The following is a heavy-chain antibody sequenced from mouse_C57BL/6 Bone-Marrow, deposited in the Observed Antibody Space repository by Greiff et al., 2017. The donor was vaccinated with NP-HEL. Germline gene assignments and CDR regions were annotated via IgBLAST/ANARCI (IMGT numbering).Heavy chain of an antibody. J-gene: IGHJ1*03. Sequence: VQLQESGPGLAKPSQTLSLTCSVTGYSITSDYWNWIRKFPGNKLEYMGYISYSGSTYYNPSLKSRISITRDTYKNQYYLQLNSVATEDTATYYCARYSYYGSSYWYFDVWGTGTTVTVSS. V-gene: IGHV3-8*01. CDR1: GYSITSDY. CDR2: ISYSGST. D-gene: IGHD1-1*01. CDR3: ARYSYYGSSYWYFDV.